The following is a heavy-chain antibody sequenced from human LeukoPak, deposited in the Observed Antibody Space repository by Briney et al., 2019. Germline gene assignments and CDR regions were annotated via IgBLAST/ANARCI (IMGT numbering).Heavy chain of an antibody. Sequence: GGSLRLSCAASGFTFSGYAMSWVRQAPGKGLEWVSALDIGGSSTYYADSVKGRFTISRDNSKSTLYLQMNSLRAEGTALYYCAKDRLTIDAFDIWGQGTMVTVSS. CDR2: LDIGGSST. CDR1: GFTFSGYA. D-gene: IGHD4/OR15-4a*01. V-gene: IGHV3-23*05. CDR3: AKDRLTIDAFDI. J-gene: IGHJ3*02.